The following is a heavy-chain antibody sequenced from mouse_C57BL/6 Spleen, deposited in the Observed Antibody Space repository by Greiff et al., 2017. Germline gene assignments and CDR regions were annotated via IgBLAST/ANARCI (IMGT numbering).Heavy chain of an antibody. Sequence: EVNLVESGGGLVQPGGSLSLSCAASGFTFTDYYMSWVRQPPGKALEWLGFIRNKANGYTTEYSASVKGRFTISRDNSQSILYLQMNALRAEDSATYYCARSNWDGSAMDYWGQGTSVTVSS. D-gene: IGHD4-1*01. J-gene: IGHJ4*01. CDR1: GFTFTDYY. CDR3: ARSNWDGSAMDY. CDR2: IRNKANGYTT. V-gene: IGHV7-3*01.